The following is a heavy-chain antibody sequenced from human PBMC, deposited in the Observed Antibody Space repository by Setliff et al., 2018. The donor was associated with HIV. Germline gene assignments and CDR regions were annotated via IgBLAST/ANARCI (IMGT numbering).Heavy chain of an antibody. CDR1: GASITMHY. J-gene: IGHJ4*02. Sequence: SETLSLTCTVSGASITMHYWSWLRQPPGKGLEWIGYISYSGSTNYDPSLRSRATISVDTSKNQFSLKLTSVTAADTAVYYCARGEDWGQGTLVTVSS. CDR2: ISYSGST. V-gene: IGHV4-59*11. CDR3: ARGED.